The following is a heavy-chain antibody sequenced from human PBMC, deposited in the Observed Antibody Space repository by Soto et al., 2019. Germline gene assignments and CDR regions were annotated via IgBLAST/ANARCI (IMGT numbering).Heavy chain of an antibody. CDR1: GFTFSSYA. D-gene: IGHD4-17*01. J-gene: IGHJ4*02. CDR2: IGSGGST. V-gene: IGHV3-23*01. CDR3: AKDLGSPTVVTPELEFDY. Sequence: EVQLLESGGGLVQPGGSLRLSCAASGFTFSSYAMTWVRQAPGKGLEWVSAIGSGGSTYYADSVKGRFTISRDNSRNTLYLQMNRLRADDTAVYYCAKDLGSPTVVTPELEFDYWGQGTLVTVSS.